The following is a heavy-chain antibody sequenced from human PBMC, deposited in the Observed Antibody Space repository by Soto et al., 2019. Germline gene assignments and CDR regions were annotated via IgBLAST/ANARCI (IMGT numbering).Heavy chain of an antibody. D-gene: IGHD6-13*01. CDR1: GFTFSDYY. J-gene: IGHJ4*02. CDR3: ARGRGAAADYFDF. CDR2: ISSSTSHT. Sequence: ESGGGLVKPGGSLRLSCAVSGFTFSDYYMTWIRQAPGKGLEWVSYISSSTSHTNYADSVKGRFTISRDNAKNSLFLPMNSLRAEDTAVYYCARGRGAAADYFDFLGQGTLVTVSS. V-gene: IGHV3-11*05.